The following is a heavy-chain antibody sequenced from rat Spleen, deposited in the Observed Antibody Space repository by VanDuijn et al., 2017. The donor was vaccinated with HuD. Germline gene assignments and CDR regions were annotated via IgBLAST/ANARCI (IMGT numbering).Heavy chain of an antibody. V-gene: IGHV4-2*01. CDR1: GFNFNDYW. J-gene: IGHJ2*01. CDR3: SRARDGGYDF. Sequence: EVKLVESGGGLVQPGRSLKLSCAASGFNFNDYWMGWVRQAPGKGLEWIGEINKDSSIINYTPSLKDKFTISRDNAQNTLYLQMSKLGSEDTAIYYCSRARDGGYDFWGQGVMVTVSS. D-gene: IGHD1-11*01. CDR2: INKDSSII.